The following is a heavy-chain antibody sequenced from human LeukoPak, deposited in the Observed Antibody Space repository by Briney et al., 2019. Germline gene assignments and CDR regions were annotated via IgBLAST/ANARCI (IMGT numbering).Heavy chain of an antibody. CDR2: MNPNSGNT. J-gene: IGHJ6*03. CDR3: ARCPSDSSCWDYYYYYMDV. D-gene: IGHD6-13*01. CDR1: GYTFTSYD. V-gene: IGHV1-8*01. Sequence: ASVKVSCKASGYTFTSYDINWVRQATGQGLEWMGWMNPNSGNTGYAQKFQGRVTMTRNTSISTAYMELSSLRSEDTAVYYCARCPSDSSCWDYYYYYMDVWGKGTTVTVSS.